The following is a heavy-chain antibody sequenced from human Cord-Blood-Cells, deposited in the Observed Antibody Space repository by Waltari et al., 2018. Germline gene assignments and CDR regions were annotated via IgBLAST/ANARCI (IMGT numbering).Heavy chain of an antibody. D-gene: IGHD6-19*01. CDR1: GGSFSGYY. J-gene: IGHJ4*02. CDR2: INHSGRT. V-gene: IGHV4-34*01. Sequence: QVQLQQWGAGLLKPSETLSLTCAVYGGSFSGYYWSWIRQPPGKGLEWIGEINHSGRTNDNPFLKRRVTISVDTSKNQFSLKLSSVTAADTAVYYCARGGIAVAGPDFDYWGQGTLVTVSS. CDR3: ARGGIAVAGPDFDY.